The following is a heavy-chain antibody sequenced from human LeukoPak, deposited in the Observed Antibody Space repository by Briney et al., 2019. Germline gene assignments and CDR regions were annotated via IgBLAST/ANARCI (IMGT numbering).Heavy chain of an antibody. CDR1: GYRFTGYY. CDR2: INPNSGGT. CDR3: ARGTGTLPYNWFDP. D-gene: IGHD1-7*01. V-gene: IGHV1-2*02. J-gene: IGHJ5*02. Sequence: ASVKVSCKASGYRFTGYYMHWVRQAPGQGLEWMGWINPNSGGTNYAQKFQGRVTMTRDTSISTAYMELSRLRSDDTAVYYCARGTGTLPYNWFDPWGQGTLVTVSS.